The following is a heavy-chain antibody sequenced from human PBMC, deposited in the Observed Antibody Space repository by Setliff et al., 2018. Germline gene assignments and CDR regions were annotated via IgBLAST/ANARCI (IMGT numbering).Heavy chain of an antibody. Sequence: GGSLRLSCAASGFTFSSYTMNWVRQAPGQGLEWVSSIDSSSTWIYYADSVKGRFTISRDSAKNSVYLQMNSLRAEDTAVYYCARGIGTLDISRYFDYWGQGTLVTVSS. V-gene: IGHV3-21*01. D-gene: IGHD5-12*01. CDR1: GFTFSSYT. CDR3: ARGIGTLDISRYFDY. J-gene: IGHJ4*02. CDR2: IDSSSTWI.